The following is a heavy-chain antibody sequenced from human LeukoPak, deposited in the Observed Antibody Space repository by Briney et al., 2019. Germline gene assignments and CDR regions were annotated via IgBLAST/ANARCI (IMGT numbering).Heavy chain of an antibody. V-gene: IGHV1-18*01. J-gene: IGHJ4*02. Sequence: GASVKVSCKASGYTFTSYGISWVRQAPGQGLEWMGWISAYNGSTNYAQKLQGRVTMTTDTSTSTAYMELRSLRSDDTAVYYCARAVWFGELFRVFDYWGQGTLVTVSS. D-gene: IGHD3-10*01. CDR2: ISAYNGST. CDR1: GYTFTSYG. CDR3: ARAVWFGELFRVFDY.